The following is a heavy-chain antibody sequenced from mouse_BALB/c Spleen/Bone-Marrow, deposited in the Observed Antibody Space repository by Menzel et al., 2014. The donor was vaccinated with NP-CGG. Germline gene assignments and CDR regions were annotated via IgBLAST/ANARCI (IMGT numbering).Heavy chain of an antibody. J-gene: IGHJ3*01. CDR3: AGDSTVLLTFAF. Sequence: QVQLQQSGPGLVAPSPSLSITCTVSGFSLTGFAVHWVRRPPGKGLEWLGMVWRDGSTDFNSALKSRLNISTDNSNCHVFLKMDRLKIDDAARYNCAGDSTVLLTFAFWGQGTLVTVSA. CDR2: VWRDGST. V-gene: IGHV2-6-7*01. CDR1: GFSLTGFA. D-gene: IGHD1-1*01.